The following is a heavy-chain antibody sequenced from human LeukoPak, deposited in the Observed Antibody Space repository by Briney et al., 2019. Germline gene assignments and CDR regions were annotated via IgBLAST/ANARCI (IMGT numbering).Heavy chain of an antibody. CDR2: IIPIFGTA. D-gene: IGHD6-13*01. CDR1: GGTFSGYA. CDR3: ARDVIAAAGSNYWYFDL. V-gene: IGHV1-69*05. Sequence: VASVKVSCKASGGTFSGYAISWVRQAPGQGLEWMGGIIPIFGTANYAQKFQGRVTITTDESTSTAYMELSSLRSEDTAVYYCARDVIAAAGSNYWYFDLWGRGTLVTVSS. J-gene: IGHJ2*01.